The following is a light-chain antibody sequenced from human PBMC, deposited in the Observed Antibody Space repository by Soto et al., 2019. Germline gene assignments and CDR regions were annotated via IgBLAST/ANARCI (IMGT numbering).Light chain of an antibody. V-gene: IGKV3-20*01. CDR3: QQYGSSPPVT. J-gene: IGKJ5*01. Sequence: EIVLTQSPGTLSLSPGERATLSCRASQSVSSSYLAWYQQKPDQAPRLLIYGASSRATGIPDRFSGSGSGTDFTFTISRLEPEDFAVYYCQQYGSSPPVTFGQGTRLEIK. CDR1: QSVSSSY. CDR2: GAS.